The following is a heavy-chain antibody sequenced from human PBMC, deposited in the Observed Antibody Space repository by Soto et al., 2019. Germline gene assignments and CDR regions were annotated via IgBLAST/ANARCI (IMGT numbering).Heavy chain of an antibody. Sequence: SETLSLTCTVSGGSISSGGYYWSWIRQHPGKGLEWIGYIYYSGSTYYNPSLKSRVTISVDTSKNQFSLKLSSVTAADTAVYYCARVQGPGAAAGFAVGIHYYYGMDVCGQGTTVTVSS. CDR2: IYYSGST. V-gene: IGHV4-31*03. CDR1: GGSISSGGYY. J-gene: IGHJ6*02. CDR3: ARVQGPGAAAGFAVGIHYYYGMDV. D-gene: IGHD6-13*01.